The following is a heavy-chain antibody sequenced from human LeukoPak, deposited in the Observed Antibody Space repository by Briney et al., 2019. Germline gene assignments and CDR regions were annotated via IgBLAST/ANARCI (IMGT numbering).Heavy chain of an antibody. Sequence: SETLSLTCTVSGGSISSYYWSWIRQPPGKGLEWIGYIYYSGSTNYNPSLKSRVTISVDTSKNQFSLKLSSVTAADTAVYYCASGNYYDSSGLYYWGQGTLVTVSS. CDR2: IYYSGST. J-gene: IGHJ4*02. CDR1: GGSISSYY. CDR3: ASGNYYDSSGLYY. V-gene: IGHV4-59*01. D-gene: IGHD3-22*01.